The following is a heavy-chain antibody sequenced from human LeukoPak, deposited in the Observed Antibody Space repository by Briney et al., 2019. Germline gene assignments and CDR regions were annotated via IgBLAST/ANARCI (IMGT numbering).Heavy chain of an antibody. Sequence: GASVKVSCKTSGYTFTGFFIHWVRLAPGQGLEWMGWINPKTGGTNYGQKFHGRVTMTRDTSVSTVYMELRRLRYDDTAVYYCAREHSSSWDQFDYWGQGTLVTVSS. D-gene: IGHD6-13*01. J-gene: IGHJ4*02. CDR1: GYTFTGFF. CDR2: INPKTGGT. CDR3: AREHSSSWDQFDY. V-gene: IGHV1-2*02.